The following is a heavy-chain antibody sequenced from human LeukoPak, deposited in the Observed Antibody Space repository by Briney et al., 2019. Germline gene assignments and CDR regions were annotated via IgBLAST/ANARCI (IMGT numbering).Heavy chain of an antibody. CDR3: ASSYNWNYGPLFDP. V-gene: IGHV4-38-2*02. CDR2: IYHSGST. J-gene: IGHJ5*02. D-gene: IGHD1-7*01. CDR1: GYSISSGYY. Sequence: SETLSLICTVSGYSISSGYYWGWIRQPPGKGLEWIGSIYHSGSTYYNPSLKSRVTISVDTSKNQFSLKLSSVTAADTAVYYCASSYNWNYGPLFDPWGQGTLVTVSS.